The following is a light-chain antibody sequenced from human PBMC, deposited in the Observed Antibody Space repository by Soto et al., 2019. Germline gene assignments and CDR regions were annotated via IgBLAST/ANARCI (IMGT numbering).Light chain of an antibody. CDR2: DAS. CDR1: QSVGSY. V-gene: IGKV3-11*01. CDR3: QQRSNCPALT. J-gene: IGKJ4*01. Sequence: EIGLIQSPATLSLSPGEIATLSCRASQSVGSYLAWYQHKPGQAPRLLISDASNRATGIPARFSGSGSETVFTLTIGNLAPEDCAVSYCQQRSNCPALTFGGATKVEIK.